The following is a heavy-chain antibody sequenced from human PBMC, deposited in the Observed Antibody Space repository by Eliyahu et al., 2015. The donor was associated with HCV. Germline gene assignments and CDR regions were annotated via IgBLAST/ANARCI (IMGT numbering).Heavy chain of an antibody. J-gene: IGHJ6*03. V-gene: IGHV3-30*18. CDR3: AKNXXMXAFSFSYYMDV. Sequence: LEWVADISYDGSLKNYADSVQGRFTISRDNSKNTLYLQMNSLRLDDTAVYYCAKNXXMXAFSFSYYMDVWGKGTTVAVSS. CDR2: ISYDGSLK.